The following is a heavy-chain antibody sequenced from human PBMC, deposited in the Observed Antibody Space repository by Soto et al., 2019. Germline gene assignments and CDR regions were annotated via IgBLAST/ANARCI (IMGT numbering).Heavy chain of an antibody. CDR2: IKQDGSEK. CDR3: ARGKYSSSSELDY. V-gene: IGHV3-7*04. J-gene: IGHJ4*02. Sequence: GGSLRLSCAASGFTFSSYWMSWVRQAPGKGLEWVANIKQDGSEKYYVDSVKGRFTISRDNAKNSLYLQMNSLRAEDTAVYYCARGKYSSSSELDYWGQGTLVTVSS. D-gene: IGHD6-6*01. CDR1: GFTFSSYW.